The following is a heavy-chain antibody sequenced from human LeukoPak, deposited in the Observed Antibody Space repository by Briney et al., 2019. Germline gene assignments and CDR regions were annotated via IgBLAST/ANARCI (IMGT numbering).Heavy chain of an antibody. CDR1: GFTFTSDW. J-gene: IGHJ4*02. CDR2: IKQDGSEK. D-gene: IGHD2-2*01. CDR3: ARALWGIVVVPAAPDY. Sequence: PGGSLRLSCAASGFTFTSDWMSWVRDAPGKGLGWVANIKQDGSEKYYVYSVKGGFTISRDNAKNSLYLQMTRLRAEDTAVYYCARALWGIVVVPAAPDYWGQGTLVTVSS. V-gene: IGHV3-7*01.